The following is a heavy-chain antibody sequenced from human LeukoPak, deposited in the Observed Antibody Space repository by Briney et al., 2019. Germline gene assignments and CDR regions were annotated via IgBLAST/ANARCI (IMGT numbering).Heavy chain of an antibody. V-gene: IGHV4-38-2*02. CDR1: GYSISIGYY. CDR3: ARRRMGATYFDY. Sequence: SETLSLTCTVSGYSISIGYYWGWIRQPPGKGLEWIGSIYHSGSTYYNPSLKSRVTISVDTSKNQFSLKLSSVTAADTAVYYCARRRMGATYFDYWGQGTLVTVSS. CDR2: IYHSGST. D-gene: IGHD1-26*01. J-gene: IGHJ4*02.